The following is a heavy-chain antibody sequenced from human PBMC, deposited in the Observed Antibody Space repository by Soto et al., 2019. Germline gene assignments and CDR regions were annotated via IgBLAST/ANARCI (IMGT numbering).Heavy chain of an antibody. V-gene: IGHV4-59*02. D-gene: IGHD1-20*01. Sequence: PXETLSLTCSVSGFSVTGYYWTWIRHSPGKGLDWIGYVYHTGNTYYNPSLKSRVTISLDTSKNQVSLRLRSVTAADTAVYYCAREQYNWKLWGQGTLVTVSS. CDR3: AREQYNWKL. J-gene: IGHJ4*02. CDR1: GFSVTGYY. CDR2: VYHTGNT.